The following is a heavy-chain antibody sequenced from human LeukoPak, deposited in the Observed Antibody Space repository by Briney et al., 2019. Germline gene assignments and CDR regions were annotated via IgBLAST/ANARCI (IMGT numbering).Heavy chain of an antibody. CDR1: GGSLSSYY. J-gene: IGHJ4*02. D-gene: IGHD3-3*01. Sequence: PSETLSLSCTDSGGSLSSYYWSWIRQPPGKGLEWVGHIYYGGSTNYNPSLKSRVTISVDTSKSQFSLKLSSVTAADTAVYYCARGKAEYYDFWSGTIFDYWGQGTLVTVSS. CDR3: ARGKAEYYDFWSGTIFDY. CDR2: IYYGGST. V-gene: IGHV4-59*01.